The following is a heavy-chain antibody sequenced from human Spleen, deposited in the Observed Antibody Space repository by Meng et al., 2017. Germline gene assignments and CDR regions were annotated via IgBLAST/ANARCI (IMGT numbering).Heavy chain of an antibody. CDR2: IIPIFGTA. J-gene: IGHJ4*02. CDR1: GGTFSSYA. D-gene: IGHD2-15*01. Sequence: SVKVSCKASGGTFSSYAISWVRQAPGQGLEWMGGIIPIFGTANYAQKFLGRVTITADKSTSTAYMELSSLRSEDTAVYYCARASPRYCSGGSCYPGVLEVWGQGTLVTVSS. V-gene: IGHV1-69*06. CDR3: ARASPRYCSGGSCYPGVLEV.